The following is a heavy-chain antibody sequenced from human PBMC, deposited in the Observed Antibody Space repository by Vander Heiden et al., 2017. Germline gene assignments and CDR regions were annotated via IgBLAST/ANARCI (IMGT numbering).Heavy chain of an antibody. J-gene: IGHJ4*02. D-gene: IGHD3-3*01. CDR1: GCPIGGISYC. CDR2: IYYSGST. CDR3: ASLSIFGVVIIDY. V-gene: IGHV4-39*01. Sequence: QLQLQESGPALVKPSETLSPTCTVSGCPIGGISYCWGWFGKPPGKGMEWMGSIYYSGSTYYNPSLKSRVTISVDTSKNKLSVKLSSVTAADTAVYYCASLSIFGVVIIDYWGQGTLVTVSS.